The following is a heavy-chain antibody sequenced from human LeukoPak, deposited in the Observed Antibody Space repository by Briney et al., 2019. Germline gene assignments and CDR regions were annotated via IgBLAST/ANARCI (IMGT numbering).Heavy chain of an antibody. V-gene: IGHV3-23*01. Sequence: GGSLRLSCAASGFTFSNYAMNWVHQAPGKGLEWVSSISGSGGSTHYADSVRGRFTISRDNTKNTLYLQMNSLGAEDTAVYYCANRYCSSTTCSYFDYWGQGTLVTVSS. CDR2: ISGSGGST. D-gene: IGHD2-2*01. J-gene: IGHJ4*02. CDR3: ANRYCSSTTCSYFDY. CDR1: GFTFSNYA.